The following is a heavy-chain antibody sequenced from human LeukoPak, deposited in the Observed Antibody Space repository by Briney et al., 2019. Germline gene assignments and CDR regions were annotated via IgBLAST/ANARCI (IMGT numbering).Heavy chain of an antibody. D-gene: IGHD2-2*01. CDR3: ARADSVPAGDYHYWYMDV. V-gene: IGHV1-2*02. Sequence: GASVKVSCKASGFNLTDYIHWVRQDPRQGLQWMGWIKPNSGDTDYAQKFQGRVTMTRDTSISTVYMELSSLRSDDTAVYYCARADSVPAGDYHYWYMDVWGKGTTVTVSS. CDR1: GFNLTDY. CDR2: IKPNSGDT. J-gene: IGHJ6*03.